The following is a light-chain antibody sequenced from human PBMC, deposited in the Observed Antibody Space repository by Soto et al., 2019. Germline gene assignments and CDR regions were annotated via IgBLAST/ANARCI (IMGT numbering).Light chain of an antibody. CDR3: SSYTTSYFYV. CDR2: GVK. CDR1: GRDIGAYNY. Sequence: QSALTQPASVSGSPGQSITISCTGSGRDIGAYNYVSWYQQHPGKAPKLIIYGVKNRPSGVSNRFSASKSAFTASLTISGLQAEDEADYYSSSYTTSYFYVFGPGTKVTVL. J-gene: IGLJ1*01. V-gene: IGLV2-14*01.